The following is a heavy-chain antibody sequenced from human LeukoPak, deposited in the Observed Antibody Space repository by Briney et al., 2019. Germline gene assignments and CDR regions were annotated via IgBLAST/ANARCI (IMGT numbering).Heavy chain of an antibody. CDR1: GGSISSYY. CDR3: ARRPRHIVVVVAATDYFDY. CDR2: IYYSGST. D-gene: IGHD2-15*01. Sequence: SETLSLTCTVSGGSISSYYWSWIRQPPGKGLEWIGSIYYSGSTYYNPSLKSRVTISVDTSKNQFSLKLSSVTAADTAVYYCARRPRHIVVVVAATDYFDYWGQGTLVTVSS. J-gene: IGHJ4*02. V-gene: IGHV4-39*01.